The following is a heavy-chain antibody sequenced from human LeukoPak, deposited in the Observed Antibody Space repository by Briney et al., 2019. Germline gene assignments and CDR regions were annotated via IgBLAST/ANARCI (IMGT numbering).Heavy chain of an antibody. J-gene: IGHJ4*02. CDR2: ISGSGGTT. D-gene: IGHD6-19*01. CDR1: GFTFSSYA. Sequence: GGSLRLSCAASGFTFSSYAMSWVRQAPGKGLEWVSGISGSGGTTYYADSVKGRFTISRDSSKNTLYLQMNSLRAEDTAVYYCAKDGHSSGSSFDYWGQGTLVTVSS. CDR3: AKDGHSSGSSFDY. V-gene: IGHV3-23*01.